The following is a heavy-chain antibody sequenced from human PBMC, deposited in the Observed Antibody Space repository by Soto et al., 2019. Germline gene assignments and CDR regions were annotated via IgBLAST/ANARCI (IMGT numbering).Heavy chain of an antibody. D-gene: IGHD6-13*01. Sequence: GASVKVSCKASGNTFSTYSLHWVRQAPGQGLEWMGVINPTTTTTTDAQKFQGRVTMTRDTSTSTVFLELSSLRSGDTAVYFCARDLYSTSWYVRAFDMWGQGTMVTVSS. CDR3: ARDLYSTSWYVRAFDM. J-gene: IGHJ3*02. CDR1: GNTFSTYS. V-gene: IGHV1-46*03. CDR2: INPTTTTT.